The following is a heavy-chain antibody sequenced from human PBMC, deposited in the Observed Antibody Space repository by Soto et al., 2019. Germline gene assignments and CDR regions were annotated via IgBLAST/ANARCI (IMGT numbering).Heavy chain of an antibody. CDR1: GFTFSSHA. CDR3: ARACHYSGSGSYSDFDY. D-gene: IGHD3-10*01. J-gene: IGHJ4*02. V-gene: IGHV3-30-3*01. Sequence: QVQLVESGGGVVQPGTSLRLSCAASGFTFSSHAMHWVRQAPGKGLEWVALISYDGGNKDYTDSVKGRFTISRDDSKNTLYLHMNSLRSEDTAVYYCARACHYSGSGSYSDFDYWGQGTLVTVSS. CDR2: ISYDGGNK.